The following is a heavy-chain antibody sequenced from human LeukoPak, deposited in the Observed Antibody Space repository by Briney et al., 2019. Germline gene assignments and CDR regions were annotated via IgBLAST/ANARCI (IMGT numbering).Heavy chain of an antibody. D-gene: IGHD6-13*01. CDR1: GGTFSSYA. CDR3: ASLRRAAGQIYDY. CDR2: IIPIFGTA. J-gene: IGHJ4*02. Sequence: SVKVSCKASGGTFSSYAISWVRQAPGQGLEWMGRIIPIFGTANYAQKFQGRVTITTDESTSTAYMELSSLRSEDTAVYYCASLRRAAGQIYDYWGQGTLVTVSP. V-gene: IGHV1-69*05.